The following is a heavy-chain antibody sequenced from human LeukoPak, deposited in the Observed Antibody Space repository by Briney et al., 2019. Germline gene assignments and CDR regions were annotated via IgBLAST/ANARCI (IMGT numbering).Heavy chain of an antibody. CDR2: ISSIGGST. V-gene: IGHV3-64*01. D-gene: IGHD2-15*01. CDR3: ARGCSGGSCYVY. CDR1: GFAFSSYA. J-gene: IGHJ4*02. Sequence: GGSLRLSWAASGFAFSSYAMHWVRQAPGKGLEYVSAISSIGGSTYYANSVKGRFTISRDNSKNTLYLQMGSLRAEDMAVYYCARGCSGGSCYVYWGQGTLVTVSS.